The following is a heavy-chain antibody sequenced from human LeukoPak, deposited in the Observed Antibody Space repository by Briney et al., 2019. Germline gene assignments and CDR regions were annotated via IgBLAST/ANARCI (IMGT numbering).Heavy chain of an antibody. J-gene: IGHJ4*02. V-gene: IGHV3-30*04. CDR1: GFTFSNFA. Sequence: PGRSLRLPCAASGFTFSNFAMHWVRQAPGKGLEWVAGISYDAGKTYYADSVRGRFTISRDTSKNTLYLQMNGLRAEDTAVYYCERDSGRSATYFNYWGQGTLVTVSS. D-gene: IGHD3-10*01. CDR3: ERDSGRSATYFNY. CDR2: ISYDAGKT.